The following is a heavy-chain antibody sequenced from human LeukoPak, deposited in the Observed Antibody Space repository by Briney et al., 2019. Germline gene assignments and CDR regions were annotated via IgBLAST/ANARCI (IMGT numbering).Heavy chain of an antibody. CDR1: GFTFSNHG. J-gene: IGHJ4*02. D-gene: IGHD3-10*01. Sequence: GGSLRLSCAAFGFTFSNHGMHWVRQAPGKGLEWVAVISDDGRFKLYGDSVKGRFTISRDNSENTLYLEMNSLKTEDTAVYYCAKDLAFQAAGVTDYWGQGTLVTVSS. V-gene: IGHV3-30*18. CDR2: ISDDGRFK. CDR3: AKDLAFQAAGVTDY.